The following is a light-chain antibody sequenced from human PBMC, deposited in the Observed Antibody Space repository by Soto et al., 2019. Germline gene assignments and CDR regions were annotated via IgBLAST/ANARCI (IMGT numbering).Light chain of an antibody. CDR2: EDN. CDR3: QAWDSSTHYG. V-gene: IGLV3-1*01. J-gene: IGLJ1*01. CDR1: KLRDKY. Sequence: SYDLTQPPSVSVTPGQTASIPCSGNKLRDKYASWYQQRPGQSPVVVIYEDNKRPSGIPERFSGSNSGNTATLTISGTQATDEADYYCQAWDSSTHYGFGTGTKGTVL.